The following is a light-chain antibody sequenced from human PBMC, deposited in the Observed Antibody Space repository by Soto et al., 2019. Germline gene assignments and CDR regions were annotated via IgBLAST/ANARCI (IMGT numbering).Light chain of an antibody. CDR1: QNIGTS. CDR3: QQRSDWPL. V-gene: IGKV3-11*01. J-gene: IGKJ4*01. CDR2: DAS. Sequence: ETVLTQSPATLSLSPGERATLSCRASQNIGTSLAWYQHKPGQAPRLLIYDASNRATGIPARFSGSGSGTYFALTITSLEPEEFTVYYCQQRSDWPLFGGGTKVEIE.